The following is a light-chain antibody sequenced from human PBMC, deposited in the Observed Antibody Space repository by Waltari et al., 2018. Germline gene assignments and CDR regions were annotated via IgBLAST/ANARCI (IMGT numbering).Light chain of an antibody. Sequence: DIVMTKSPDSLAVSLGGRATTNCKSSQSLLSRPNNKNYLAWYQQKPGQSPKMLIYWASTRESGVPDRFRGSGSGTDFTLTISTLQAEDVAVYYCQQYYSSPYSFGQGTKLEIK. CDR3: QQYYSSPYS. J-gene: IGKJ2*03. CDR1: QSLLSRPNNKNY. CDR2: WAS. V-gene: IGKV4-1*01.